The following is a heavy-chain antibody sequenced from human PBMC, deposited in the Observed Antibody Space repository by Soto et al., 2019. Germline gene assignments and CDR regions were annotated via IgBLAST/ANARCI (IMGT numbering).Heavy chain of an antibody. CDR1: GFTFSSYG. CDR3: AKDPRREWLSHGVFDY. CDR2: ISYDGSNK. D-gene: IGHD3-3*01. J-gene: IGHJ4*02. Sequence: GGSLRLSCAASGFTFSSYGMHWVRQAPGKGLEWVAVISYDGSNKYYADSVKGRFTISRDNSKNTLYLQMNSLRAEDTAVYYCAKDPRREWLSHGVFDYWGQGTLVTVSS. V-gene: IGHV3-30*18.